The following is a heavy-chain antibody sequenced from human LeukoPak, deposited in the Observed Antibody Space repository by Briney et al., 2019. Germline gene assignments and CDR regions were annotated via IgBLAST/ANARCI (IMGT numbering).Heavy chain of an antibody. D-gene: IGHD3-22*01. V-gene: IGHV3-15*07. J-gene: IGHJ4*02. CDR2: IKSRTDGGTT. Sequence: GGSLRLSCTTSGFNFNNAWMNWVRQAPGKGLEWVGRIKSRTDGGTTVYSAPVKGRFTISRDDSKSTLYLQMNSLKIEDTAVYYCASGVVIITAFDSWGQGTLVTVSS. CDR1: GFNFNNAW. CDR3: ASGVVIITAFDS.